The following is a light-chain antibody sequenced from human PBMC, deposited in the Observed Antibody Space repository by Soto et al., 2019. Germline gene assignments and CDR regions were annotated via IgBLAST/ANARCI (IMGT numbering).Light chain of an antibody. CDR3: QQYGRSWT. Sequence: EIVLTQSPGTLSLSPGERVTLSCRASQSVRSSYLAWYQQMPGRAPRLLIYGASRRATGIADRFSGRGSGTDFTLTISRLEPEDFAVYYCQQYGRSWTFGQGTKVESK. CDR2: GAS. V-gene: IGKV3-20*01. CDR1: QSVRSSY. J-gene: IGKJ1*01.